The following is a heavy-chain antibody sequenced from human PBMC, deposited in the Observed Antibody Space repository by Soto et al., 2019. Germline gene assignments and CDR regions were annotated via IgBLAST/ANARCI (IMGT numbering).Heavy chain of an antibody. Sequence: QVQLVQSGAEVKKPGASVKVSCKASGYTFTGYYMHWVRQAAGQGLEWLGWINPNSGDTNYAQKFQGRVTMTRDTSINTAYMDLSSLRSDDTAVYYCARVRMGGSDYWGQGTLVTVSS. CDR2: INPNSGDT. CDR3: ARVRMGGSDY. J-gene: IGHJ4*02. V-gene: IGHV1-2*02. CDR1: GYTFTGYY. D-gene: IGHD1-26*01.